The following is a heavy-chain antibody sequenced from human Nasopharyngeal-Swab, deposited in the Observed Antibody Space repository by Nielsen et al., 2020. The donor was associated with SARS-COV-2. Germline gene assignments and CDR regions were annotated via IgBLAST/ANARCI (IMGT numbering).Heavy chain of an antibody. V-gene: IGHV3-23*01. Sequence: GGSLRLSCAASGFTFSSYAMSWVRQAPGKGLEWVSAISGSGGSTSYADSVKGRFTISRDNAKNTLYLQMNSLRAEDTAVYYCASLYYDFWSGPIDYWGQGTLVTVSS. D-gene: IGHD3-3*01. J-gene: IGHJ4*02. CDR3: ASLYYDFWSGPIDY. CDR1: GFTFSSYA. CDR2: ISGSGGST.